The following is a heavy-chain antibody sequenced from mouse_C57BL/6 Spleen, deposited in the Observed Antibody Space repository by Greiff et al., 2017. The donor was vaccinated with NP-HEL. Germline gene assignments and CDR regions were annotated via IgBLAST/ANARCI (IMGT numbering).Heavy chain of an antibody. Sequence: VQLQQPGAELVKPGASVKMSCKASGYTFTSYWITWVKQRPGQGLEWIGDIYPGSGSTNYNEKFKSKATLTVDTSSSTAYMQLSSLTSEDSAVYYCATIDDGYYGRYFDDWGQGTTLTVSS. D-gene: IGHD2-3*01. CDR2: IYPGSGST. CDR3: ATIDDGYYGRYFDD. J-gene: IGHJ2*01. V-gene: IGHV1-55*01. CDR1: GYTFTSYW.